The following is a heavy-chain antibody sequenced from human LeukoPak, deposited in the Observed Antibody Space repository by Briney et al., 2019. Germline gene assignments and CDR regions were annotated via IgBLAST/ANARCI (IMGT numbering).Heavy chain of an antibody. CDR1: GFTFSSYS. V-gene: IGHV3-48*01. J-gene: IGHJ6*03. D-gene: IGHD2-15*01. CDR3: ARGGGGYCSGGRCNFYRYYMDV. Sequence: GGSLRLSCAASGFTFSSYSINWVRQAPGKGLEWVSYISSGYPTIYYADSVKGRFTISRDNAKNSLYLQMNSLRAGDTAVYYCARGGGGYCSGGRCNFYRYYMDVWGKGTTVTVSS. CDR2: ISSGYPTI.